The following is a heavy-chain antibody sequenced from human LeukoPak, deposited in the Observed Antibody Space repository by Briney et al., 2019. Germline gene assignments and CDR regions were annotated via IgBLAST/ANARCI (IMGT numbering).Heavy chain of an antibody. Sequence: GGSLRLSCAASGFTFSIYSMSWVRQAPGKGLEWVSGISGSSSHTLDADSVRGRFIISRDNTRNTLYLHMNSLRAEDTALYYCAKEGDYSNAAPEWGFDSWGQGTLVTVSS. CDR1: GFTFSIYS. J-gene: IGHJ4*02. D-gene: IGHD4-17*01. CDR2: ISGSSSHT. V-gene: IGHV3-23*01. CDR3: AKEGDYSNAAPEWGFDS.